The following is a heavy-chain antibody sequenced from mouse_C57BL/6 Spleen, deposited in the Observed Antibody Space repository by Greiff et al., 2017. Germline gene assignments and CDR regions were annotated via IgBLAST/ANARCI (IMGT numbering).Heavy chain of an antibody. D-gene: IGHD1-1*01. J-gene: IGHJ3*01. CDR2: IDPSDSYT. CDR3: ARGKENTVVAPFAY. Sequence: QVQLQQPGAELVKPGASVKLSCKASGYTFTSYWMQWVKQRPGQGLEWIGEIDPSDSYTNYNQKFKGKATLTVDTSSSTAYMQLSSLTSEDSAVYYCARGKENTVVAPFAYWGQGTLVTVSA. V-gene: IGHV1-50*01. CDR1: GYTFTSYW.